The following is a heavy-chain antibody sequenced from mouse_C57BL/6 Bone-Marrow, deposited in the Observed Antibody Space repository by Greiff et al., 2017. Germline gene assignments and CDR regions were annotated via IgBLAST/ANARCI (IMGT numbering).Heavy chain of an antibody. CDR2: IDPENGDT. Sequence: VQLQQPGAELVMPGASVKLSCKASGYTFTSYWMHWVKQRPEQGLEWIGWIDPENGDTEYASKFQGKATITADTSSNTAYLQLSSLTSEDTAVYYCTTDHWGQGTTLTVSS. CDR3: TTDH. J-gene: IGHJ2*01. CDR1: GYTFTSYW. V-gene: IGHV14-4*01.